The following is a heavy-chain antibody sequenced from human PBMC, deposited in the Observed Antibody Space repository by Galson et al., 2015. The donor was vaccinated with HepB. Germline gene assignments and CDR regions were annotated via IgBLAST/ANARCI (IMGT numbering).Heavy chain of an antibody. Sequence: SVKVSCKASGGTFSSYTISWVRQAPGQGLEWMGRIIPILGIANYAQKYQGRVTITEDKSTSTAYMEMSSRGSEDTAVYYCARSGYGDRNYGMDDWGQGTTVTVSS. CDR3: ARSGYGDRNYGMDD. CDR1: GGTFSSYT. CDR2: IIPILGIA. V-gene: IGHV1-69*02. J-gene: IGHJ6*02. D-gene: IGHD4-17*01.